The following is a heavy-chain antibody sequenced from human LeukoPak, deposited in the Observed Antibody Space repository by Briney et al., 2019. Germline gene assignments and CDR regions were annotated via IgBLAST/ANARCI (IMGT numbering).Heavy chain of an antibody. CDR3: ARAVVGGSISAYYYYYMDV. D-gene: IGHD1-26*01. CDR1: GDSISKYY. V-gene: IGHV4-59*08. Sequence: SETLSLTCTVSGDSISKYYWNWIRQSPGKGLEWIGYIYNVGSTYYNPSLKNRVSISADSSKNQFSLRLSSVTAADTAVYYCARAVVGGSISAYYYYYMDVWGKGTTVTVSS. J-gene: IGHJ6*03. CDR2: IYNVGST.